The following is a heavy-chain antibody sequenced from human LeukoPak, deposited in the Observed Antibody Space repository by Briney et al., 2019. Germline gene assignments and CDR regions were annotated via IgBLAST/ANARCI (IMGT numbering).Heavy chain of an antibody. D-gene: IGHD4-17*01. CDR1: GGSTSSNEYY. J-gene: IGHJ6*04. Sequence: PSETLSLTCNVSGGSTSSNEYYWGWIRQPPGKGLEWIANMYYSGSTYYSPSLKSRVTISIDTSKNQLSLKLSSVTAADTAVYYCARDGTTVSPAVWGKGTTVTVSS. V-gene: IGHV4-39*07. CDR3: ARDGTTVSPAV. CDR2: MYYSGST.